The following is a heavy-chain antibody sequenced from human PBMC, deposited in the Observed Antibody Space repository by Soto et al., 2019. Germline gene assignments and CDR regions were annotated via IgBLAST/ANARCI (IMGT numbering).Heavy chain of an antibody. CDR1: GYTFSTSG. V-gene: IGHV1-18*01. CDR3: ARCGNSNYASDY. Sequence: ASVKVSCKASGYTFSTSGITWVRQAPGQGLEWMGWISDHNGDTKYAQKLQGRVTMTTDTSTSTAYMELRSLRSDDTAIYYCARCGNSNYASDYWGQGTLVTVSS. J-gene: IGHJ4*02. D-gene: IGHD1-7*01. CDR2: ISDHNGDT.